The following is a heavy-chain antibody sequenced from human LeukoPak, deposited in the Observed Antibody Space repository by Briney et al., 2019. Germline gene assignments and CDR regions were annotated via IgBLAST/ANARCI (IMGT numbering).Heavy chain of an antibody. D-gene: IGHD3-22*01. CDR1: GFTFSSYG. J-gene: IGHJ4*02. CDR3: AKDPYYYDSSGYFDY. V-gene: IGHV3-33*06. Sequence: GGSLRLSCAASGFTFSSYGMHWVRQAPGKGLEWVAVIWYDGSNKYYADSVKGRFTISRDNSKNTLYLQMNSLRAEDTAVYCCAKDPYYYDSSGYFDYWGQGTLVTVSS. CDR2: IWYDGSNK.